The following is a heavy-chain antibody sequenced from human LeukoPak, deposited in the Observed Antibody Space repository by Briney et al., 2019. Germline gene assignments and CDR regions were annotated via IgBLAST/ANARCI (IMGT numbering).Heavy chain of an antibody. J-gene: IGHJ4*02. CDR2: IRGGAET. CDR1: GFTFSTYA. V-gene: IGHV3-23*01. CDR3: AKANWVSNADAVW. Sequence: GGSLRLSCAASGFTFSTYAMSWVRQAPARGLEWVSSIRGGAETFYADSVKGRCTLSRDDSRNTVYLQLNKLSVEDTAVYYCAKANWVSNADAVWWGQGTLVTVSS. D-gene: IGHD2-2*01.